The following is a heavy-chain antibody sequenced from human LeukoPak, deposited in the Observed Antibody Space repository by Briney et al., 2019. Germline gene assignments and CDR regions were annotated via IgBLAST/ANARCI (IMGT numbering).Heavy chain of an antibody. CDR1: GGSISSSSYY. CDR3: AAQDYGDYLNWFDP. CDR2: IYYSGST. J-gene: IGHJ5*02. Sequence: PSETLSLTCTVSGGSISSSSYYWGWIRQPPGKGLEWIGSIYYSGSTYYNPSLKSRVTISVGTSKNQFSLKLSSVTAADTAVYYCAAQDYGDYLNWFDPWGQGTLVTVST. V-gene: IGHV4-39*01. D-gene: IGHD4-17*01.